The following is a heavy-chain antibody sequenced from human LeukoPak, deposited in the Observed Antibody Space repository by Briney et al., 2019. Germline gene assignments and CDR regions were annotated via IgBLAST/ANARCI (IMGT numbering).Heavy chain of an antibody. J-gene: IGHJ4*02. CDR1: GLTFSSYA. V-gene: IGHV3-23*01. Sequence: PGGSLRLSCAASGLTFSSYAKCWLRQAPGKGLEWVSGISGNGGGTYYADSAKGRFTISRDNSKNTLYLQMNSLRVGDTAVYYCAKSFGYSRSWFDNWGQGTLVTVSS. CDR3: AKSFGYSRSWFDN. CDR2: ISGNGGGT. D-gene: IGHD6-13*01.